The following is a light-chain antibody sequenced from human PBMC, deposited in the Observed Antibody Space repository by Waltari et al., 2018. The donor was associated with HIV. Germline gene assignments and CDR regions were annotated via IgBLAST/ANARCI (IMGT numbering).Light chain of an antibody. V-gene: IGLV1-36*01. Sequence: QSVLTQSPSVSEAPGQRVTISCSGCDSNIGSLAVTWYQQFPGKPPRLLVYNDDLILSGVSDRLSASKSGTSASLAINDLQSEHESHYYCAAWDDGLNGVIFGGGTKVTVL. CDR2: NDD. J-gene: IGLJ2*01. CDR3: AAWDDGLNGVI. CDR1: DSNIGSLA.